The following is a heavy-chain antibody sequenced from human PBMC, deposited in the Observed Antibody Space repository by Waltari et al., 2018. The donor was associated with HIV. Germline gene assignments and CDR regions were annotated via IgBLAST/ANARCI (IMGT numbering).Heavy chain of an antibody. D-gene: IGHD3-10*01. V-gene: IGHV4-34*01. Sequence: QVQLQQWGAGLLKPSETLSLTCAVYGGSFSGYYWSWIRQPPGKGLEWIGEINHSGSTNYNPSLKSRVTISVDTSKNQFSLKLSSVTAADTAVYYCARGEGTARGKNYGMDVWGQGTTVTVSS. CDR3: ARGEGTARGKNYGMDV. J-gene: IGHJ6*02. CDR2: INHSGST. CDR1: GGSFSGYY.